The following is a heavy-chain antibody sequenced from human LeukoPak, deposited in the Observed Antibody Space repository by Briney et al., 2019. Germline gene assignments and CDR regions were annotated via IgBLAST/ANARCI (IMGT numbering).Heavy chain of an antibody. Sequence: GGSLRLSCAASGFTVSNAWMSWVRQAPGKGLEWVSLISGSGSTYYADSVKGRFTISRDNSETTLYLQMNSLRADDTALYYCAKGATATNIYDAFDVWGQGTMVSVSS. V-gene: IGHV3-23*01. D-gene: IGHD4-17*01. J-gene: IGHJ3*01. CDR1: GFTVSNAW. CDR2: ISGSGST. CDR3: AKGATATNIYDAFDV.